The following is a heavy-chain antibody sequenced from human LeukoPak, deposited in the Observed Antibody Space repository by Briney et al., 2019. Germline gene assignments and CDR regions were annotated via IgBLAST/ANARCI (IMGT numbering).Heavy chain of an antibody. J-gene: IGHJ4*02. Sequence: SETLSLTCTVSGGSISSYYWSWIRQPPGKGLEWIGSIYYSGSTYYNPSLKSRITVSVDTSKNQFSLKLSSVTAADTAVYYCAGQYCSGGSCYSSDDYWGQGTLVTVSS. CDR3: AGQYCSGGSCYSSDDY. D-gene: IGHD2-15*01. CDR1: GGSISSYY. CDR2: IYYSGST. V-gene: IGHV4-59*05.